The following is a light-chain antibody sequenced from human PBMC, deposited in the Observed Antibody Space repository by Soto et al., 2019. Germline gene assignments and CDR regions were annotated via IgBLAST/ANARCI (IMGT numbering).Light chain of an antibody. Sequence: QSALTQPPSASGSHGQSVAISCSGTSSDVGGYNYVSWYQQHPGKAPKLMIYDVNKRPSGVPDRFSGSKSGNTASLTVSGLQAEDEADYYCISYAGSNKPAFGGGTKVTVL. CDR3: ISYAGSNKPA. J-gene: IGLJ2*01. CDR1: SSDVGGYNY. V-gene: IGLV2-8*01. CDR2: DVN.